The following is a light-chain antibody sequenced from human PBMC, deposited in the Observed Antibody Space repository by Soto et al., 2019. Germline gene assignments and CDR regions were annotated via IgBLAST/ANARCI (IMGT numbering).Light chain of an antibody. CDR3: QQYINWPYT. CDR2: GAS. Sequence: ERVMTQSPATLSVSPGERATLSCRASQTVSINLAWYQQKPGQAPRLLIYGASTRATGVPARFSGSGSVTEFTLTISSLQSEDFAVYYCQQYINWPYTFGQGTKLDIK. J-gene: IGKJ2*01. CDR1: QTVSIN. V-gene: IGKV3-15*01.